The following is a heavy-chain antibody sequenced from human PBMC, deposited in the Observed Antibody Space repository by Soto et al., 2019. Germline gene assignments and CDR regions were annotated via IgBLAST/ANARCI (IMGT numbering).Heavy chain of an antibody. J-gene: IGHJ5*02. V-gene: IGHV4-34*01. D-gene: IGHD2-2*01. CDR3: ARDGFCTSTTCRVGNWFDP. CDR2: INHRGST. Sequence: QVQLQQWGAGLLKPSETLSLTCVVYGGSFSGYYWSWMRQSPGKGLELIGGINHRGSTNYNPSLESRVTISEDTSKNPFYLKLPSVTAADTAMYYCARDGFCTSTTCRVGNWFDPWGQGTLVTVSS. CDR1: GGSFSGYY.